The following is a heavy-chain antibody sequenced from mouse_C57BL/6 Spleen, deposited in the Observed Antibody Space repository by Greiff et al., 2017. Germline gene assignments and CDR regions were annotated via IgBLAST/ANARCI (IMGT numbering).Heavy chain of an antibody. J-gene: IGHJ2*01. CDR1: GYTFTSYW. Sequence: QVQLQQPGAELVKPGASVKLSCKASGYTFTSYWMQWVKQRPGQGLEWIGEIDPSDSYTNYNQKFKGKATLTVDTSSSTAYMQLSSLTSEDSAVYYCARDPYYYGSSSFDYWGQGTTLTVSS. D-gene: IGHD1-1*01. CDR2: IDPSDSYT. CDR3: ARDPYYYGSSSFDY. V-gene: IGHV1-50*01.